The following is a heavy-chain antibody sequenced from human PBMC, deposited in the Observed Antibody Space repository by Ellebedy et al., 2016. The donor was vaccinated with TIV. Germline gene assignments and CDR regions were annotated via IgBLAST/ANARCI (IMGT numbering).Heavy chain of an antibody. D-gene: IGHD4-17*01. CDR3: ARHSAVTTIGT. Sequence: MPSETLSLTCTVSGDSISSSVYYRGWIRQPPGKGLEWIGSFSQSGSTYYNPSLTSRVTISVATSKNQFSLKLSSVTAADTAIFYCARHSAVTTIGTWGQGALVTVSS. CDR2: FSQSGST. V-gene: IGHV4-39*01. J-gene: IGHJ5*02. CDR1: GDSISSSVYY.